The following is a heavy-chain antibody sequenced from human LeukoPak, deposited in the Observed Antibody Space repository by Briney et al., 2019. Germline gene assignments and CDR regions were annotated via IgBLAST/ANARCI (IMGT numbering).Heavy chain of an antibody. CDR1: GFVVSSNY. Sequence: GGSLRLSCAASGFVVSSNYVSWVRQAPGKGLEWVSVIYSTGTTFYADSVKGRFTISRDNSKNTVYLQMNGLRPEDTAVYYCARDRGPGWFDPWGQGTLVTVSS. V-gene: IGHV3-66*03. CDR3: ARDRGPGWFDP. J-gene: IGHJ5*02. D-gene: IGHD3-10*01. CDR2: IYSTGTT.